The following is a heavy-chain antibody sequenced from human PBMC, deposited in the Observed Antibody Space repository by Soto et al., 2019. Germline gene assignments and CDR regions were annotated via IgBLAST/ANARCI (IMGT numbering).Heavy chain of an antibody. J-gene: IGHJ4*02. CDR1: GGLFSSYA. CDR2: IIPIFGTA. CDR3: AGGRSSYICFNEY. Sequence: SVKVSCKAPGGLFSSYAISWVRQAPGQGLEWMGGIIPIFGTANYAQKFQGRVTITADESANTAYMELSSLRSEDKAMYYCAGGRSSYICFNEYWGQGTLVTVSS. V-gene: IGHV1-69*13. D-gene: IGHD2-15*01.